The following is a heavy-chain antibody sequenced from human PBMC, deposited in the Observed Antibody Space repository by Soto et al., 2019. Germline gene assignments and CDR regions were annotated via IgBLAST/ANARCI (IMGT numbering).Heavy chain of an antibody. Sequence: SETLSLTCTVSGGSISSSYWSWIRQPPGKGLEWIGYIYYSGSTYCNSSLKSRVTISVDTSKNQFSLKLSSVTAADTAVYYCARGGIAAAAPPDYWGQGTLVTVSS. J-gene: IGHJ4*02. D-gene: IGHD6-13*01. V-gene: IGHV4-59*12. CDR3: ARGGIAAAAPPDY. CDR1: GGSISSSY. CDR2: IYYSGST.